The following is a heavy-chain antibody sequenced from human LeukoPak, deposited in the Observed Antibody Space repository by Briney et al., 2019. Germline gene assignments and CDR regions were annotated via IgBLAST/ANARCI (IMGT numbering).Heavy chain of an antibody. CDR2: INPNSGGT. J-gene: IGHJ6*03. CDR1: GYTFTGYY. D-gene: IGHD6-13*01. V-gene: IGHV1-2*02. Sequence: GASVTVSCTASGYTFTGYYMHWVRQAPGQGLEWMGWINPNSGGTNYAQKFQGRVTMTRDTSISTAYMELSRLRSDDTAVYYCARSTAYNSSSWGTYYYYYMDVWGKGTTVTISS. CDR3: ARSTAYNSSSWGTYYYYYMDV.